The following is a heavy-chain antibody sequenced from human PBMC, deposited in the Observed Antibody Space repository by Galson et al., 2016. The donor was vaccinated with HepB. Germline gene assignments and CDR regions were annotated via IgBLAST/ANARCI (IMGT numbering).Heavy chain of an antibody. J-gene: IGHJ5*02. D-gene: IGHD6-19*01. V-gene: IGHV5-51*01. CDR2: IYPGDSDT. Sequence: QSGAEVKKPGESLKISCKGSGYSFTSYWIGWVRQMPGKGLEWMGIIYPGDSDTRYSPSFQGQVTISADKSISTAYLQWSSLKASDTAVYYCARKALGGIAVAGNKWFDPWGQGTLVTVSS. CDR1: GYSFTSYW. CDR3: ARKALGGIAVAGNKWFDP.